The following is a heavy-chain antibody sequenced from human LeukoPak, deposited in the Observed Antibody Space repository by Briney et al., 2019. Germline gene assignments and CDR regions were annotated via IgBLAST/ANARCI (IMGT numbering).Heavy chain of an antibody. J-gene: IGHJ6*02. D-gene: IGHD2-2*01. CDR3: ASLWLPAATYGMDV. CDR1: GGSFSGYY. Sequence: SETLSLTCAVYGGSFSGYYWSWIRQPPGKGLEWIGEINHSGSTNYNPSLKSRVTISVDTSKNQFSLKLSSVTAADTAVYYCASLWLPAATYGMDVWGQGTKVTVAS. V-gene: IGHV4-34*01. CDR2: INHSGST.